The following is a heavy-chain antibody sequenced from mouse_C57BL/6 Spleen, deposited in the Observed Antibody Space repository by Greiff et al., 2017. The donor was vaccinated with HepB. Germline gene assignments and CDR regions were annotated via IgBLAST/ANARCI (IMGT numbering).Heavy chain of an antibody. V-gene: IGHV5-6*01. CDR1: GFTFSSYG. CDR2: ISSGGSYT. CDR3: ARQDGNYRYAMDY. J-gene: IGHJ4*01. Sequence: EVHLVESGGDLVKPGGSLKLSCAASGFTFSSYGMSWVRQTPDKRLEWVATISSGGSYTYYPDSVKGRFTIYRDNAKNTLYLQMSSLKSEDTAMYYCARQDGNYRYAMDYWGQGTSVTVSS. D-gene: IGHD2-1*01.